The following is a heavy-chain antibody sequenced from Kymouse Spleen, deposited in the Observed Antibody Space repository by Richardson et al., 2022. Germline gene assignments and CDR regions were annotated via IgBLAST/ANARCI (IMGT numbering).Heavy chain of an antibody. CDR2: IWYDGSNK. CDR1: GFTFSSYG. Sequence: QVQLVESGGGVVQPGRSLRLSCAASGFTFSSYGMHWVRQAPGKGLEWVAVIWYDGSNKYYADSVKGRFTISRDNSKNTLYLQMNSLRAEDTAVYYCARGVVAATYYFDYWGQGTLVTVSS. J-gene: IGHJ4*02. CDR3: ARGVVAATYYFDY. D-gene: IGHD2-15*01. V-gene: IGHV3-33*01.